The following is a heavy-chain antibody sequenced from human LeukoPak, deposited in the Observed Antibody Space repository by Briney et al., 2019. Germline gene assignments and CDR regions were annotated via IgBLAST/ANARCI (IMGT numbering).Heavy chain of an antibody. Sequence: SETLSLTCTVSGGSISSGSYYWSWIRQPAGKGLEWIGLIYTSGSTNYNPSLKSRVTISVDTSKNQFSLKLSSVTAADTAVYYCAREWFWGIGAAAGTEDTGGYFDYWGQGTLVTVSS. J-gene: IGHJ4*02. CDR2: IYTSGST. V-gene: IGHV4-61*02. D-gene: IGHD6-13*01. CDR3: AREWFWGIGAAAGTEDTGGYFDY. CDR1: GGSISSGSYY.